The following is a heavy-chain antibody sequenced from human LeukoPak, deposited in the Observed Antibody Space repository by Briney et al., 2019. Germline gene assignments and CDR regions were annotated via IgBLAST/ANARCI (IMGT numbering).Heavy chain of an antibody. D-gene: IGHD3-3*01. CDR2: INHSGST. V-gene: IGHV4-34*01. CDR3: ARGIGVANNWFDP. Sequence: PSETLSLTCAVYGGSFSGYYWSWIRQPPGKGLEWIGEINHSGSTNYNPSLKSRVTISVDTSKNQFYLKLSSVTAADTAVYYCARGIGVANNWFDPWGQGTLVTVSS. CDR1: GGSFSGYY. J-gene: IGHJ5*02.